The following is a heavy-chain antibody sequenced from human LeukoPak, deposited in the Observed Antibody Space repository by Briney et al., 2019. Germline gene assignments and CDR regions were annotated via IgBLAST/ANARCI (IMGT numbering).Heavy chain of an antibody. J-gene: IGHJ4*02. CDR1: GGSISSYY. Sequence: SETLSLTCTVSGGSISSYYWSWIRQPPGKGLEWIGYIYYSGSTNYNPSLKSRVTISVDTSKNQFSLKLSSVTAADTAVYYCARRNSYGSHFDYWGQGTLVTVSS. D-gene: IGHD5-18*01. CDR3: ARRNSYGSHFDY. CDR2: IYYSGST. V-gene: IGHV4-59*08.